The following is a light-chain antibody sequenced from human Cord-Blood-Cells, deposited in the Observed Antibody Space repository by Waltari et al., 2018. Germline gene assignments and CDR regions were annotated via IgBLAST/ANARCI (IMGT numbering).Light chain of an antibody. V-gene: IGLV2-23*01. Sequence: QSALTQPASVSGSPGQSITISCTGTSSDVGSYNLVSWYQQHPGKAPKLMMYEGSKRRSGVSNRCPGSKSGNTDSRTSSVLQAEDEADYYCCSYAGSSTLVFGGGTKLTVL. CDR2: EGS. CDR1: SSDVGSYNL. CDR3: CSYAGSSTLV. J-gene: IGLJ3*02.